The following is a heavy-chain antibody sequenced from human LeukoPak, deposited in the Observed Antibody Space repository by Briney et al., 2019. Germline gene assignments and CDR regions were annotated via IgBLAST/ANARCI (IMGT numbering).Heavy chain of an antibody. Sequence: GGSLRLSCAGSGIAFSTYWMHWVRQAPGKGLVWVSRINSEGSTISYADSVKGRFTISRDNAKNTLFLQMNSLRAEDTAVYYCARISSDSISYYDHWGQGTLVTVSS. V-gene: IGHV3-74*01. CDR3: ARISSDSISYYDH. CDR2: INSEGSTI. D-gene: IGHD3-22*01. J-gene: IGHJ4*02. CDR1: GIAFSTYW.